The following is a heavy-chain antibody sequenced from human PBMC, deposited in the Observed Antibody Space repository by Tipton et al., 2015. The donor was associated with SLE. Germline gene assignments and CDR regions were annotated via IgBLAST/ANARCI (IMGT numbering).Heavy chain of an antibody. J-gene: IGHJ4*02. V-gene: IGHV4-4*08. CDR3: ARAPFGGTDY. Sequence: TLSLTCTVSGGSISSYYWGWIRQPPGKGLEWIGYIYTSGSTNYNPSLKSRVTISVDTSKNQFSLKLSSVTAADTAVYYCARAPFGGTDYWGQGTLVTVSS. CDR2: IYTSGST. D-gene: IGHD4-23*01. CDR1: GGSISSYY.